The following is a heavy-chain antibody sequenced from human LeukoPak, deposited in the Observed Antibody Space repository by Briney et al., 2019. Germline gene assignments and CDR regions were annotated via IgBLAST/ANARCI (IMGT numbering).Heavy chain of an antibody. CDR2: ISAYDGDT. CDR1: GYTFTSHG. Sequence: GASVTVSCKASGYTFTSHGISWVRQAPGQGLEWMGWISAYDGDTNYAQKLQGRVTMTTDTSTSTAYMELRSLTSDDTAVYYCAREASWAYYFDYWGQGSLV. CDR3: AREASWAYYFDY. J-gene: IGHJ4*02. D-gene: IGHD2-2*01. V-gene: IGHV1-18*01.